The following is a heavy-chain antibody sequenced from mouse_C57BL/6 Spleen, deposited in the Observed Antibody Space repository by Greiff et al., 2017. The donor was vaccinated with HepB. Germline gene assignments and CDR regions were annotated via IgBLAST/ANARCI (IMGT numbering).Heavy chain of an antibody. Sequence: EVKVVESGGGLVKPGGSLKLSCAASGFTFSSYAMSWVRQTPEKRLEWVATISDGGSYTYYPDNVKGRCTISRDTAKNNLYLQMSHLKSEDTAMYYCARDRGYFDDWGTGTTVTVSS. J-gene: IGHJ1*03. CDR1: GFTFSSYA. CDR2: ISDGGSYT. V-gene: IGHV5-4*01. CDR3: ARDRGYFDD.